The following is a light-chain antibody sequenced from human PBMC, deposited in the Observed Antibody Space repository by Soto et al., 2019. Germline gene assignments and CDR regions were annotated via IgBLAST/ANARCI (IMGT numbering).Light chain of an antibody. V-gene: IGKV3D-15*01. J-gene: IGKJ3*01. CDR1: QTVSTK. CDR2: DAT. Sequence: EIVMTQSPATLSVPPGERATLSCRASQTVSTKLAWYQQKPDQAPRLLIYDATTRATGIPDRFSGSGSGTEFTLTISSLQSEDFVVYYCQQYNKWRFTFGPGTKVDMK. CDR3: QQYNKWRFT.